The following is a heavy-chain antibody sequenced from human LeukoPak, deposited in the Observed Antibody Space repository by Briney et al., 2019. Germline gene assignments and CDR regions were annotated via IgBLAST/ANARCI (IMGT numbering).Heavy chain of an antibody. Sequence: GGSLRLSCAASGFTFSSYGMSWVRQTPGKGLEWVSGTNWDGGRTGYADSVKGRFTISRDNAKNSLYLQMNSLRVEDTAMYYCARDGLRRPPTPYCGGDCPLDYWGQGTLVSVSS. CDR3: ARDGLRRPPTPYCGGDCPLDY. CDR1: GFTFSSYG. J-gene: IGHJ4*02. V-gene: IGHV3-20*04. D-gene: IGHD2-21*02. CDR2: TNWDGGRT.